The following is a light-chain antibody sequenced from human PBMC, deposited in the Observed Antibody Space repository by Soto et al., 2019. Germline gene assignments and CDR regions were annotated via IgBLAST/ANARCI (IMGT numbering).Light chain of an antibody. CDR3: QQRSNWPLIT. J-gene: IGKJ5*01. CDR1: QSVRTN. Sequence: EIVLTQSPATLSLSPGERATLSCRASQSVRTNLAWYQQKVGQAPRLLIYDASNRATGIPARFSGSGSGTDFTLTISSLEPEDFAVYYCQQRSNWPLITFGQGTRLEIK. CDR2: DAS. V-gene: IGKV3-11*01.